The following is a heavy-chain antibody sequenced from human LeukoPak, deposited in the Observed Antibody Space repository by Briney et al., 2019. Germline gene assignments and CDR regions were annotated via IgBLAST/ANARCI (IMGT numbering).Heavy chain of an antibody. V-gene: IGHV3-48*01. J-gene: IGHJ6*02. D-gene: IGHD3-10*01. Sequence: GGSLRLSCAASGFTFSSYTMNWVRQAPGKGLEWVSYISSSSSTIYYADSVKGRFTISRDNSKNTLYLQMNSLRAEDTAVYYCASGTMVRGVRYYYYYGMDVWGQGTTVTVSS. CDR2: ISSSSSTI. CDR3: ASGTMVRGVRYYYYYGMDV. CDR1: GFTFSSYT.